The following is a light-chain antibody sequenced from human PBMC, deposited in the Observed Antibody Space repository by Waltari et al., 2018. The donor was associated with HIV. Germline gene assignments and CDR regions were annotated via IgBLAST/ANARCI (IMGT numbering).Light chain of an antibody. Sequence: QSALTQPASVSGSPGQSITISCTGISSDVELYNFVSWYQQHPGKAPQLIISDVDTRPSGVSYRFSGSKSGNTASLTISGLQAEDEADYYCSSYVKSDILLFGGGTKLTVL. CDR1: SSDVELYNF. CDR3: SSYVKSDILL. CDR2: DVD. V-gene: IGLV2-14*03. J-gene: IGLJ2*01.